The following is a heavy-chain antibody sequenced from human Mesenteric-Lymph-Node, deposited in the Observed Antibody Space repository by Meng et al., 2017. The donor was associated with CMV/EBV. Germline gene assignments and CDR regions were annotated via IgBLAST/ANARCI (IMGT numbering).Heavy chain of an antibody. D-gene: IGHD1-26*01. Sequence: SETLSLTCAVSGGSISSSSFYWGWIRQPPGKGQEWIGTIYYSGSTYYNPSLKSRVTISVDTSKNQFSLKLISVTAADTAVYYCARQGWELRAFDIWGQGTLVTVSS. V-gene: IGHV4-39*07. J-gene: IGHJ3*02. CDR3: ARQGWELRAFDI. CDR1: GGSISSSSFY. CDR2: IYYSGST.